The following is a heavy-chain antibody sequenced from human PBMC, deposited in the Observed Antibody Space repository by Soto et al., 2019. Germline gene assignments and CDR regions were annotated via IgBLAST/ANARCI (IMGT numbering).Heavy chain of an antibody. V-gene: IGHV3-33*01. Sequence: PAWSLWLVSSASGFTFWIYGIHWFRQAPGKGLEWVAVIWYDGSNKYYADSVKGRFTISRDNSKNTLYLQMNSLRAEDTAVYYCARDSPDELYYYGMDIWGQGTTVTLSS. D-gene: IGHD1-7*01. CDR1: GFTFWIYG. J-gene: IGHJ6*02. CDR2: IWYDGSNK. CDR3: ARDSPDELYYYGMDI.